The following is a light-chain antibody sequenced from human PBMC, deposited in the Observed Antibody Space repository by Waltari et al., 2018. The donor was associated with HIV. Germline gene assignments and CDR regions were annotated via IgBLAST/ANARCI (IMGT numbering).Light chain of an antibody. V-gene: IGLV1-47*01. J-gene: IGLJ2*01. CDR2: RNH. CDR3: AAWDDGLSGVV. CDR1: SANIGTNY. Sequence: QSVLTQPPSASGTPGQRVTISCSGSSANIGTNYVYWYQQLPEPAPKLLIYRNHQRPSGVPDRFSGSKSGTSASLAVSGLRSEDEGDYYCAAWDDGLSGVVFGGGTKLTVL.